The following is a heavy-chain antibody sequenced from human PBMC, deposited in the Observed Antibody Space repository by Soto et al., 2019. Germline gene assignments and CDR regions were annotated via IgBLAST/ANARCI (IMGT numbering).Heavy chain of an antibody. V-gene: IGHV1-46*01. CDR2: INPSGGST. J-gene: IGHJ4*02. CDR1: GYSFTSYS. Sequence: ASVKVSCKASGYSFTSYSMCCVRQAPGQGLEWMGIINPSGGSTSYAQKFQGRVTMTRDTSTSTVYMELSSLRSEDTAVYYCAKENWANPDSWGQGTLVTVSS. D-gene: IGHD7-27*01. CDR3: AKENWANPDS.